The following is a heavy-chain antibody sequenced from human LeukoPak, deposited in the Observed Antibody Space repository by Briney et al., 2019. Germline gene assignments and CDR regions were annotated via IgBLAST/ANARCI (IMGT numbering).Heavy chain of an antibody. D-gene: IGHD1-26*01. CDR2: IYYGETT. CDR1: GASISSSNFY. V-gene: IGHV4-39*01. CDR3: VRHYVLHIVGPSY. Sequence: SETLSLTCTVAGASISSSNFYWDWIRQSPGKGLEWIGNIYYGETTSYNPSFKSRVTISVDSSKNQFSLKVNSVTAADTAMYFCVRHYVLHIVGPSYWGQGILVTVSS. J-gene: IGHJ4*02.